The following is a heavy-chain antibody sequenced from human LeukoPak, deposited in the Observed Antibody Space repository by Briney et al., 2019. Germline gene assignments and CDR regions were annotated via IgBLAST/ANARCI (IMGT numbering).Heavy chain of an antibody. D-gene: IGHD3-10*01. V-gene: IGHV3-9*01. Sequence: GRSLRLSCAASGFTFDDYAMHWVRQAPGKGLEWVSGISWNSGSIGYADSVKGRFTISRDNAKNSLYLQMNSLRAEDTAVYYCAKDQGWGFGELLPIDYWGQGTLVTVSS. CDR2: ISWNSGSI. CDR3: AKDQGWGFGELLPIDY. CDR1: GFTFDDYA. J-gene: IGHJ4*02.